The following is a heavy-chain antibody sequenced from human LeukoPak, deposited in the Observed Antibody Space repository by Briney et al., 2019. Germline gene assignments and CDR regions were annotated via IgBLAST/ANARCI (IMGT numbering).Heavy chain of an antibody. CDR3: ASRYSGSYPCYFDY. J-gene: IGHJ4*02. CDR1: GFTFSSYA. CDR2: ISYDGSNK. Sequence: PGRSLRLSCAASGFTFSSYAMHWVRQAPGKGLEWVAVISYDGSNKYYADSVKGRFTVSRDNAKNSLYLQMNSLRVEDTAVYYCASRYSGSYPCYFDYWGQGTLVTVSS. V-gene: IGHV3-30-3*01. D-gene: IGHD1-26*01.